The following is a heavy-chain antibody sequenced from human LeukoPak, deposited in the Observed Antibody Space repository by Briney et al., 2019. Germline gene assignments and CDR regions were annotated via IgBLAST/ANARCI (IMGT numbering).Heavy chain of an antibody. Sequence: SETLSLTCAVYGGSFSGYYWSWIRQPPGKGLEWIGEINHSGSTNYNPSLKSRVTISVDTSKNQFSLKLSSVTAADTAVYYCARLQVGRNSGSSLLGGTVYYYYYYMDVWGRGTTVTVSS. CDR2: INHSGST. CDR3: ARLQVGRNSGSSLLGGTVYYYYYYMDV. V-gene: IGHV4-34*01. D-gene: IGHD3-22*01. J-gene: IGHJ6*03. CDR1: GGSFSGYY.